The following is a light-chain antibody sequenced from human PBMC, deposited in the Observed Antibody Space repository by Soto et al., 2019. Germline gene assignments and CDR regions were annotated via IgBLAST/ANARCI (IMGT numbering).Light chain of an antibody. CDR3: QQYNNLPLLT. J-gene: IGKJ4*01. Sequence: IVLTQFPATLSVSPGERATLSCRASQSISSTLAWYQQKPGQGPRLLIDDASTRATGIPARFSGSGSGTEFTLTISSLHSEDIAVYFCQQYNNLPLLTFGGGTRVDI. V-gene: IGKV3-15*01. CDR1: QSISST. CDR2: DAS.